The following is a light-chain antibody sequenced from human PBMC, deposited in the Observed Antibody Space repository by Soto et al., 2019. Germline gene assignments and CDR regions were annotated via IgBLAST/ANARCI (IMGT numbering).Light chain of an antibody. J-gene: IGKJ4*01. V-gene: IGKV3-11*01. Sequence: EIVLTQSPATLSLSPGERATLSCRASQSVSSYLAWYQQKPGQAPRLLIYDAPNRATGIPARFSGSGSGTDFTLTISSLEPEDFAVYYCQQRSRTFGGGTKVEI. CDR2: DAP. CDR3: QQRSRT. CDR1: QSVSSY.